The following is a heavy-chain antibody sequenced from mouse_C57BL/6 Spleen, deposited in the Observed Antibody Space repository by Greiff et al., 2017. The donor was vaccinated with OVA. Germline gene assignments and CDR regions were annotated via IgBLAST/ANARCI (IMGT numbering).Heavy chain of an antibody. J-gene: IGHJ2*01. CDR1: GYTFTSYW. V-gene: IGHV1-53*01. Sequence: QVQLQQSGTELVKPGASVKLSCKASGYTFTSYWMHWVKQRPGQGLEWIGNINPSNGGTNYNEKFKSKATLTVDKSSSTAYMQLSSLTSEDSAVYYCARGGLRVVAYYFDYWGQGTTLTVSS. CDR2: INPSNGGT. D-gene: IGHD1-1*01. CDR3: ARGGLRVVAYYFDY.